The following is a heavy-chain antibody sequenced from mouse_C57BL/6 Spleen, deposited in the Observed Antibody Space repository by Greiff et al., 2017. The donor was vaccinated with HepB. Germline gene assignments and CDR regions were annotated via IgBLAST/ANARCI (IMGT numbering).Heavy chain of an antibody. D-gene: IGHD2-3*01. CDR2: IHPNSGST. CDR3: ARRMVTTSYYAMDY. V-gene: IGHV1-64*01. CDR1: GYTFTSYW. Sequence: QVQLQQPGAELVKPGASVKLSCKASGYTFTSYWMHWVKQRPGQGLEWIGMIHPNSGSTNYNEKFKSKATLTVDKSSSTAYMQLSSLTSEDSAVYYGARRMVTTSYYAMDYWGQGTSVTVSS. J-gene: IGHJ4*01.